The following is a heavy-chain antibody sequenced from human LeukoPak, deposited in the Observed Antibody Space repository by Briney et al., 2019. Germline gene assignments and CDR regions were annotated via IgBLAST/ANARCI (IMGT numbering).Heavy chain of an antibody. CDR2: VYTSGSP. D-gene: IGHD4-23*01. Sequence: SETLPLTCTVSGGSISSYYWSWIRQPAGKGLEWIGRVYTSGSPNYNPSLESRVTMSVDTSKNQFSLNLSSVTAADTAVYYCVRGGYGASSGFDYWGQGTLVTVSS. CDR1: GGSISSYY. J-gene: IGHJ4*02. CDR3: VRGGYGASSGFDY. V-gene: IGHV4-4*07.